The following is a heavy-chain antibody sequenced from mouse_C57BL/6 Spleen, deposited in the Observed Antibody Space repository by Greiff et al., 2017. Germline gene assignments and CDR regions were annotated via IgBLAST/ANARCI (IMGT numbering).Heavy chain of an antibody. V-gene: IGHV2-2*01. Sequence: VQRVESGPGLVQPSQSLSITCTVSGFSLTSYGVHWVRQSPGKGLEWLGAIWSGGSTDYNAAFISRLSISKNNSKSQVFFKMNSLQADDTAIYYCARNGYDYDGVYFDYWGQGTTLTVSS. J-gene: IGHJ2*01. D-gene: IGHD2-4*01. CDR2: IWSGGST. CDR1: GFSLTSYG. CDR3: ARNGYDYDGVYFDY.